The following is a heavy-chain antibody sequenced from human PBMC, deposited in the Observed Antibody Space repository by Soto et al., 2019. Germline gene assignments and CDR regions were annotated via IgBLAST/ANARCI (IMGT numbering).Heavy chain of an antibody. D-gene: IGHD5-12*01. Sequence: QVQLVQSGAEVKKPGSSVKISCKASGGTFNNYAISWVRQAPGQGLEWMGGIIPIIGTADYSHKLQGRLAISADESTGTTFMELSSLRSADTALYYCARGGVDVVATSAFDYWGQGTLVTVSS. CDR1: GGTFNNYA. V-gene: IGHV1-69*01. CDR2: IIPIIGTA. J-gene: IGHJ4*02. CDR3: ARGGVDVVATSAFDY.